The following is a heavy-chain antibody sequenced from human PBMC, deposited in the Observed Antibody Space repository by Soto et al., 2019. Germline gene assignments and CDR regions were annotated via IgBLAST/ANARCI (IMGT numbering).Heavy chain of an antibody. Sequence: SETLSLTCTVSGGSISSYYWSWIRQPPGKGLEWIGYIYYSGSTNYNPSLKSRVTISVDTSKNQFSLKLSSVTAADTAVYYCARGVLAGITGTLAYFDYWGQGTLVTVSS. D-gene: IGHD1-20*01. CDR2: IYYSGST. CDR1: GGSISSYY. CDR3: ARGVLAGITGTLAYFDY. J-gene: IGHJ4*02. V-gene: IGHV4-59*01.